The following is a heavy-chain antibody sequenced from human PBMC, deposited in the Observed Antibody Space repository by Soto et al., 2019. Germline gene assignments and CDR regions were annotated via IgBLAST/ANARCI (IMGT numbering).Heavy chain of an antibody. CDR2: ISGVRSTI. CDR3: ARGYYYGSVRCYDYAMGV. J-gene: IGHJ6*02. CDR1: GFTFNPIS. D-gene: IGHD3-10*01. V-gene: IGHV3-48*02. Sequence: EVQLVESGGGLVRRGVPLSFSFPASGFTFNPISLIWFGQAPGKGLEWVSYISGVRSTIFSADSVKGRFTIPRNNAKYSLYLQMNSLRDEDTALYYCARGYYYGSVRCYDYAMGVWGQGTTVTVSS.